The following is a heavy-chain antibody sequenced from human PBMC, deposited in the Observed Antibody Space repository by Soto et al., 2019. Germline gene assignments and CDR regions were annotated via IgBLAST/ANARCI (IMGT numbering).Heavy chain of an antibody. CDR1: GYTFTSYG. CDR2: ISAYNGNT. J-gene: IGHJ4*02. Sequence: ASVKVSCKASGYTFTSYGISWVRQAPGQGLEWMGWISAYNGNTNYAQKLQGRVTMTTDTSTSTAYMELRSLRSDDTAVYYCARATVRYFDWTPKGAFDYWGQGTLVTVSS. CDR3: ARATVRYFDWTPKGAFDY. D-gene: IGHD3-9*01. V-gene: IGHV1-18*01.